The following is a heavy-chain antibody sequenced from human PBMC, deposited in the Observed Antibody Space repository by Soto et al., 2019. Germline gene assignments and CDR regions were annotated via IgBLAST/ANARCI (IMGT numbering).Heavy chain of an antibody. J-gene: IGHJ4*02. CDR3: ARGPRRGMATIISYSSYYFDY. V-gene: IGHV3-13*05. Sequence: GGSLRLSCAASGFTFSSYDMHWVRQATGKGLEWVSAIGTAGDPYYPGSVKGRFTISRENAKNSLYLQMNSLRAGDTAVYYCARGPRRGMATIISYSSYYFDYWGQGTLVTVSS. D-gene: IGHD5-12*01. CDR1: GFTFSSYD. CDR2: IGTAGDP.